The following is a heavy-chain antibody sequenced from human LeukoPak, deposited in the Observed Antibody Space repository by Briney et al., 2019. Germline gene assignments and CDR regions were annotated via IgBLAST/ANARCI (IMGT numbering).Heavy chain of an antibody. Sequence: PSETLSLTCTVSGGSISSYYWSWIRQPPGKGLEWIGYIYYSGSTNYNPSLKSRVTISVDTSKNQFSLKLSSVTAADTAVYYCARGPKDWSLGRADAFDIWGQGTMVTVSP. CDR1: GGSISSYY. CDR2: IYYSGST. V-gene: IGHV4-59*01. D-gene: IGHD3/OR15-3a*01. CDR3: ARGPKDWSLGRADAFDI. J-gene: IGHJ3*02.